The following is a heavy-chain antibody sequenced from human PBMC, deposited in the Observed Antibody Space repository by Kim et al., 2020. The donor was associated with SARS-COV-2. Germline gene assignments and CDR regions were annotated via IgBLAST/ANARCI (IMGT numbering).Heavy chain of an antibody. CDR1: GGSFSGYY. Sequence: SETLSLTCAVYGGSFSGYYWSWIRQPPGKGLEWIGEINHSGSTNYNPSLKSRVTISVDTSKNQFSLKLSSVTAADTAVYYCARVGIVATVSYYYYGMDV. CDR2: INHSGST. V-gene: IGHV4-34*01. CDR3: ARVGIVATVSYYYYGMDV. J-gene: IGHJ6*01. D-gene: IGHD5-12*01.